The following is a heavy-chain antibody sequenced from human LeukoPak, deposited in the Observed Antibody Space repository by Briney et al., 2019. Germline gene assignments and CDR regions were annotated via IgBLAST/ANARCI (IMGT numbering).Heavy chain of an antibody. CDR2: INPNSGGT. Sequence: ASVKVSCKASGYTFTGYYMHWVRQAPGQGLEWMGRINPNSGGTNYAHKFQGRVTMTRDTSISTAYMELSRLRSDDTAVYYCASNPIRNGGSCYRYWGQGTLVTVSS. V-gene: IGHV1-2*06. CDR1: GYTFTGYY. J-gene: IGHJ4*02. D-gene: IGHD2-15*01. CDR3: ASNPIRNGGSCYRY.